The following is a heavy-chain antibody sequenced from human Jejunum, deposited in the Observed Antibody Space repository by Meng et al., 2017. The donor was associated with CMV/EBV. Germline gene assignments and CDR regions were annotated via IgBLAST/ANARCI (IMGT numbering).Heavy chain of an antibody. Sequence: QVQLVQSGGGVQKPGTSVKVSCKASGYSFSGHFMDWVRQAPGQGLEWMGWINTNTGGTNYAQKFQGRVTMTRDTSSNTVYMELSSLTSDDSAVYYCSRTTGRGLDFDYWGQGTLVTVSS. V-gene: IGHV1-2*02. D-gene: IGHD1-14*01. CDR2: INTNTGGT. CDR1: GYSFSGHF. J-gene: IGHJ4*02. CDR3: SRTTGRGLDFDY.